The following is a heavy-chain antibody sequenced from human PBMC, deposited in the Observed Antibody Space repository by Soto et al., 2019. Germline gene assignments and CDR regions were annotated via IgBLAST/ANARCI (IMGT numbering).Heavy chain of an antibody. CDR2: IYHSGLT. CDR1: GGSISTGGYY. Sequence: QVQLQESGPGLVKPSQTLSLTCTVSGGSISTGGYYWSWIRQHPGRGLEWIGYIYHSGLTFSNQSLQSRVDITIDTSENQFSLKLSSVTAADTAVYYCATVRWELHDAFDIWGHGTMVSVSS. D-gene: IGHD4-17*01. V-gene: IGHV4-31*03. CDR3: ATVRWELHDAFDI. J-gene: IGHJ3*02.